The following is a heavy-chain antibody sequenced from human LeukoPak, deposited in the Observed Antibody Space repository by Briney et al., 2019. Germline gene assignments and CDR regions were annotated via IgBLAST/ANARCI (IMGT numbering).Heavy chain of an antibody. D-gene: IGHD2-8*01. J-gene: IGHJ4*02. V-gene: IGHV4-39*07. Sequence: PSETLSLTCTVSGVSIGSSPYHWGWIRQPPGKGLEWFGSIFSSGTAHYNPSLESRVTVSLDKSKNQLSLNLTSVTAADTAVYYCSRENGAFSPFGYWGQGTLVTVLS. CDR1: GVSIGSSPYH. CDR2: IFSSGTA. CDR3: SRENGAFSPFGY.